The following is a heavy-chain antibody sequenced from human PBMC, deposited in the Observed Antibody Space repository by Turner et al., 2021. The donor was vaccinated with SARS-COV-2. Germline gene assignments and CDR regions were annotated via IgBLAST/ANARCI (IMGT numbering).Heavy chain of an antibody. V-gene: IGHV1-46*01. CDR1: GYNFTTYY. D-gene: IGHD6-6*01. CDR3: ATVVGAV. J-gene: IGHJ4*02. Sequence: QVQLVQSGAEVKKPGASVKLSCKASGYNFTTYYIHWARQAPGQGLEWMGIIHPSDGRTDYPQRFQGRVTMTRDTSTSTVHMELSSLISEDTAVYYCATVVGAVWGQGTLVIVSS. CDR2: IHPSDGRT.